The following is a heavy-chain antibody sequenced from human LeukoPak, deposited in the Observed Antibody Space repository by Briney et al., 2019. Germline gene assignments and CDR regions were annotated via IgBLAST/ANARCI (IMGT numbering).Heavy chain of an antibody. Sequence: KPSETLSLTCTVFGGSISSYYWSWIRQPPGKGLEWIGYIYYSGSTNYNPSLKSRVTISVDTSKNQFSLNLSSMTAADTAVYYCARENSPGYFDYWGQGTLVTVSS. CDR2: IYYSGST. J-gene: IGHJ4*02. CDR3: ARENSPGYFDY. V-gene: IGHV4-59*01. CDR1: GGSISSYY. D-gene: IGHD4-23*01.